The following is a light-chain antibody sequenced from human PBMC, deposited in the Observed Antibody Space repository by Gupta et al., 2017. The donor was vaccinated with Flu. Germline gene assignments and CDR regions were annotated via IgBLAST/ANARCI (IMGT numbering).Light chain of an antibody. CDR1: QSISSW. J-gene: IGKJ1*01. CDR3: QQYNTYSRT. Sequence: DIQITQSPSTLSASIGDRVPITCRASQSISSWLDWYQQKPGKAPKLLIYKASTLESGVTSRFSGSGSGTEFTLTISSLQPDDFATYYCQQYNTYSRTFGQGTKVEIK. V-gene: IGKV1-5*03. CDR2: KAS.